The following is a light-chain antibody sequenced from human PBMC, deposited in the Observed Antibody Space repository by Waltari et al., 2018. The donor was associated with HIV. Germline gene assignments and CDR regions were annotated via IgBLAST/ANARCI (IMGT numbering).Light chain of an antibody. J-gene: IGLJ2*01. CDR3: CSYAGSYPVV. V-gene: IGLV1-40*01. CDR2: DNI. CDR1: SSNLGLGYD. Sequence: QSVLTQPPSVSGAPGQRVTISCTGSSSNLGLGYDVQWYQQLPGTAPKLLVYDNINRPSGVPDRFSGSKSGISASLTSSGLQAEDEADYYCCSYAGSYPVVFGGGTKLTVL.